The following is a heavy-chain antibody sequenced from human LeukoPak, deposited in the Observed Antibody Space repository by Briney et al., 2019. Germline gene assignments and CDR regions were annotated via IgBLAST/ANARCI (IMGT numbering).Heavy chain of an antibody. CDR3: ARQVRVVVAATPPTYYFDY. J-gene: IGHJ4*02. V-gene: IGHV4-34*01. Sequence: PSETLSLTCAVYGGSFSGYYWSWIRQPPGKGLEWIGEINHSGSTNYNPSLKSRVTISVDTSKNQFSLKLSSVTAADTAVYYCARQVRVVVAATPPTYYFDYWGQGTLVTVSS. D-gene: IGHD2-15*01. CDR2: INHSGST. CDR1: GGSFSGYY.